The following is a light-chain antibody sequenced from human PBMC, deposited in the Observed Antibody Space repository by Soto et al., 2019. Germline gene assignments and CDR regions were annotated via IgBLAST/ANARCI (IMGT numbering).Light chain of an antibody. CDR3: QSYDSSLSVYV. CDR2: GIS. J-gene: IGLJ1*01. V-gene: IGLV1-40*01. Sequence: QSVLTQPPSVSGAPGQRVTISCPGSSSNIGGGFDVYWYQQLPGTAPKLLIYGISNRPSGVPDRFSGSKSGTSASLAISGLQAEDEADYYCQSYDSSLSVYVFGTGTKLTVL. CDR1: SSNIGGGFD.